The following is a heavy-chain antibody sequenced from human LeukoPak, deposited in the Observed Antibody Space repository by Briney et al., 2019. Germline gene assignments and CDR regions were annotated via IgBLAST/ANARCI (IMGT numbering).Heavy chain of an antibody. J-gene: IGHJ5*02. D-gene: IGHD3-16*02. Sequence: ASETLSLTCAVYGGSFSGYYWSWIRQPPGKGLERIGGINHSGSTNYNPSLKSRVTISVDTSKNQFSLKLSSVTAADTAVYYCARMVANYVWGSYRYGFDPWGQGTLVTVSS. CDR2: INHSGST. CDR1: GGSFSGYY. CDR3: ARMVANYVWGSYRYGFDP. V-gene: IGHV4-34*01.